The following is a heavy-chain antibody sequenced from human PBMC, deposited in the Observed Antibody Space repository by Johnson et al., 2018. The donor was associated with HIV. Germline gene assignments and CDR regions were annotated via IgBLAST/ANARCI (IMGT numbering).Heavy chain of an antibody. CDR3: GRDWYCTNGVGYFGAFDM. J-gene: IGHJ3*02. CDR2: ISSSGSTI. Sequence: QVQLVESGGGLVQPGGSLRLSCAASGFTVSSNYMSWVRQAPGRGLEWISYISSSGSTIYYADSVKGRITISRDNAKNSLYLQMNSLRAEDTAVYYCGRDWYCTNGVGYFGAFDMWGQGTMVTVSS. V-gene: IGHV3-11*04. CDR1: GFTVSSNY. D-gene: IGHD2-8*01.